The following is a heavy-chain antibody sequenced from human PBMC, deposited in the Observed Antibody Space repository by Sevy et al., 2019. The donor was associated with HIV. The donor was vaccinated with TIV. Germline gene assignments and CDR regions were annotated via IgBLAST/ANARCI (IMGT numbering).Heavy chain of an antibody. Sequence: GGSLRLSCAASGFTFSSYAMSWVRQAPGKGLEWVSAISGSASSTYYADSVKGRFTISRDNSKNTLYLLLNSLRAEDTVVYYCAKDGHYYYSSADYLNYFDYWGQGTLVTVSS. V-gene: IGHV3-23*01. CDR3: AKDGHYYYSSADYLNYFDY. CDR1: GFTFSSYA. CDR2: ISGSASST. J-gene: IGHJ4*02. D-gene: IGHD3-22*01.